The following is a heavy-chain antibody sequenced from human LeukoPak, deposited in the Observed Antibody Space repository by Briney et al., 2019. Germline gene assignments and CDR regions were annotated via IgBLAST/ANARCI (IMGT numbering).Heavy chain of an antibody. V-gene: IGHV3-23*01. J-gene: IGHJ4*02. D-gene: IGHD3-10*01. CDR3: AKAKLLWFGESLDY. Sequence: PGGSLRLSCAASGFTFSSYAMSWVRQAPGKGLEWVSAISGSGGSTYYADSVKGRFTISRDNSKNPLYLQMNSLRAEDTAVYYCAKAKLLWFGESLDYWGQGTLVTVSS. CDR1: GFTFSSYA. CDR2: ISGSGGST.